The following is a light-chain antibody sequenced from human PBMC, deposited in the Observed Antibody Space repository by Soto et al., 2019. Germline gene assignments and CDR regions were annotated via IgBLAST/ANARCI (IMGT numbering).Light chain of an antibody. J-gene: IGLJ1*01. Sequence: QAVVTQEPSLTVSPGGTVTLTCASSTGAVTSDYYPNWFQQKHGQAPTSLIYNTHNRHSWTPARFSGSLLGNRAALTPSGALPEDEAEYYCLLFSGGAYVFGPGTKVTVL. CDR2: NTH. CDR1: TGAVTSDYY. CDR3: LLFSGGAYV. V-gene: IGLV7-43*01.